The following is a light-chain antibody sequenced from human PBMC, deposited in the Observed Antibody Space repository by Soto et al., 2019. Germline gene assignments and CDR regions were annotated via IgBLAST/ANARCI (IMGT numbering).Light chain of an antibody. CDR2: GAS. J-gene: IGKJ5*01. V-gene: IGKV3-15*01. CDR3: QQYNNWPPIT. CDR1: QSVSSY. Sequence: EIVMTQSPATLSVSAGERATLSCRASQSVSSYLAWYQHKVGQAPRLLMYGASTRATGIPARFSGSGSGTEFTLTISSLQSEDFAFYYCQQYNNWPPITFGQGTRLENK.